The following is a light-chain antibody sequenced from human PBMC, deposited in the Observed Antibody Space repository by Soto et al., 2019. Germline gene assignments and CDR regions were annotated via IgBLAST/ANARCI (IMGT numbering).Light chain of an antibody. V-gene: IGKV3-11*01. CDR1: QSISSRY. CDR3: QQRTNWPFT. CDR2: GAS. J-gene: IGKJ4*01. Sequence: EIVLTQSPGTLSVSPGERATLSCRASQSISSRYLVWYQHKPGQSPRLLIYGASNRATGIPARFSGSGSGTDFTLTISSLEPEDFAVYYCQQRTNWPFTFGGGTKVDIK.